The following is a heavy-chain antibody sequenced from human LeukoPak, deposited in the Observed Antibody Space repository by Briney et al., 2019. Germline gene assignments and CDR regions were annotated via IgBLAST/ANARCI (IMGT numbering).Heavy chain of an antibody. CDR3: ARTSGSYRNFDY. CDR1: GFTFSSYA. V-gene: IGHV3-30-3*01. CDR2: ISYDGSNK. D-gene: IGHD1-26*01. J-gene: IGHJ4*02. Sequence: GGSLRLSCAASGFTFSSYAMHWVRQAPGKGLEWVAVISYDGSNKYYADSVKGRFTISRDNAKNSLYLQMNSLRAEDTAVYYCARTSGSYRNFDYWGQGTLVTVSS.